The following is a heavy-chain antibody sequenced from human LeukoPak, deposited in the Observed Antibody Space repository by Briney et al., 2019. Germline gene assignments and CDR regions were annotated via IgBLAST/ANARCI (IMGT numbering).Heavy chain of an antibody. CDR1: GGSISNFY. V-gene: IGHV4-4*07. D-gene: IGHD6-19*01. Sequence: SETLSLTCTVSGGSISNFYWTWIRQSAERGLEWIGRIHATGSTRYNPSLESRITLSVDTSNRQLYLKLDSVTAADTAVYYCARDRGSGWAFVDSWGQGILVTVSS. J-gene: IGHJ4*02. CDR2: IHATGST. CDR3: ARDRGSGWAFVDS.